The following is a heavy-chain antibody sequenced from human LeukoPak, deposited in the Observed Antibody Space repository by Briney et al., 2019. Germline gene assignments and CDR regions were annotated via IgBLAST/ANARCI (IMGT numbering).Heavy chain of an antibody. CDR1: GGSISNFY. V-gene: IGHV4-4*07. D-gene: IGHD6-19*01. Sequence: SETLSLTCTVSGGSISNFYWTWIRQSAERGLEWIGRIHATGSTRYNPSLESRITLSVDTSNRQLYLKLDSVTAADTAVYYCARDRGSGWAFVDSWGQGILVTVSS. J-gene: IGHJ4*02. CDR2: IHATGST. CDR3: ARDRGSGWAFVDS.